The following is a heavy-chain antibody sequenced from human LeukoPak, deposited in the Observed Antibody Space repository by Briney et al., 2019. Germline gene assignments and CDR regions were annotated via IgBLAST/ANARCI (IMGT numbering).Heavy chain of an antibody. CDR1: GFIFSNSW. CDR3: ARAAYYGSQTGFQY. D-gene: IGHD3-10*01. V-gene: IGHV3-7*01. J-gene: IGHJ1*01. CDR2: IGQDGGEK. Sequence: GGSLRLSCAASGFIFSNSWMTWVRQSPGKGPEWVANIGQDGGEKYYVGSVRGRFTISRGNAKNSLYLQMNNLRVEDTAVYYCARAAYYGSQTGFQYWGQGTLVTVSS.